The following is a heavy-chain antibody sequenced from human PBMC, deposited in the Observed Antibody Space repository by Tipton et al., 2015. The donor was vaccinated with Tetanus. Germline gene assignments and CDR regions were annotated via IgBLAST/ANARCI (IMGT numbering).Heavy chain of an antibody. D-gene: IGHD3-3*01. V-gene: IGHV5-51*01. CDR2: IYPDGFEP. Sequence: QLVQSGTEVKKAGESLKISCKGSGHSFSGYWIGWVRQMPGKGLEWMAIIYPDGFEPRYSPPFQGHVTISVDKSINTAYLQWDSLKASDTAIYYCARHPDFWSGYYFDLWGQGTLVNVSS. J-gene: IGHJ4*02. CDR3: ARHPDFWSGYYFDL. CDR1: GHSFSGYW.